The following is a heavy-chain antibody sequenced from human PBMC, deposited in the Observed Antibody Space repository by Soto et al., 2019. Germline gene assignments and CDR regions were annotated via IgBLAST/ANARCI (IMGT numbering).Heavy chain of an antibody. CDR1: GGSFSGYY. CDR3: ARVGSFGWQHAPVVAYYYCGTDV. Sequence: SETLSLTCAVYGGSFSGYYWSWIRQPPGKGLEWIGEINHSGSTNYNPYLKSRVTISVDTSKNQFSLKLSSVTDAHTAVYYCARVGSFGWQHAPVVAYYYCGTDVWRKGTTVTVSS. V-gene: IGHV4-34*01. D-gene: IGHD6-13*01. CDR2: INHSGST. J-gene: IGHJ6*04.